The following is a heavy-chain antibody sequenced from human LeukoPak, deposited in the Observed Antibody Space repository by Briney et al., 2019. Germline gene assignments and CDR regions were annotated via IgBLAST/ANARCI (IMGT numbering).Heavy chain of an antibody. J-gene: IGHJ4*02. CDR1: GFTFSSYW. CDR3: ARGYCTSTNCHLSYSLGDY. V-gene: IGHV3-74*01. CDR2: INSDGSST. Sequence: GGSLRLSCADSGFTFSSYWMHWVRQAPGKGLVWVPRINSDGSSTSYADSVKGRFTISRDNAKNTLYLQMSSLRVEDTALYYCARGYCTSTNCHLSYSLGDYWGQGILVTVSS. D-gene: IGHD2-2*01.